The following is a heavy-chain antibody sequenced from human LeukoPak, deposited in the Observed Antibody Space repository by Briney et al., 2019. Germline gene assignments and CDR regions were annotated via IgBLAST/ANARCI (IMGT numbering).Heavy chain of an antibody. D-gene: IGHD6-19*01. CDR1: GDSFSSVTDY. CDR2: GDYSGGT. V-gene: IGHV4-39*07. J-gene: IGHJ4*02. Sequence: SETLSLTCTVSGDSFSSVTDYWAWIRQPPGKGLEWLARGDYSGGTYYNPSLESRVAISADMSKNQFSLKLTSVTGADTAVYYCAGERGEEYSSGWYKRNYFDNWGQGIRVTVSS. CDR3: AGERGEEYSSGWYKRNYFDN.